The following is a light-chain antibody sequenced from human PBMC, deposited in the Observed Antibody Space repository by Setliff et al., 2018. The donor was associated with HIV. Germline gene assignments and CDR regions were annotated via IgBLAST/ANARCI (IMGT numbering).Light chain of an antibody. CDR1: SSDVGGYNY. CDR2: EVR. CDR3: SSYAITNTLP. Sequence: QSALTQPPSASGSPGQSVTISCTGTSSDVGGYNYVSWYQQHPGKAPKLMIYEVRNRPSGVSNRFSGSKSGNTASLTISGLQAEDEGDYYCSSYAITNTLPFGTGTKGTVL. V-gene: IGLV2-14*01. J-gene: IGLJ1*01.